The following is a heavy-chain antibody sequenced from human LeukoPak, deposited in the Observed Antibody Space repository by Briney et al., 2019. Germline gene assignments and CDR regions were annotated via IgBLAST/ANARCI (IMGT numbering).Heavy chain of an antibody. CDR3: ARGSGWYEVGYYFDY. Sequence: SETLSLTRTVSGGSISSGGYYWSWIRQHPGKGLEWIGYIYYSGSTYYNPSLKSRVTISVDTSKNQFSLKLSSVTAADTAVYYCARGSGWYEVGYYFDYWGQGTLVTVSS. D-gene: IGHD6-19*01. V-gene: IGHV4-31*03. CDR2: IYYSGST. J-gene: IGHJ4*02. CDR1: GGSISSGGYY.